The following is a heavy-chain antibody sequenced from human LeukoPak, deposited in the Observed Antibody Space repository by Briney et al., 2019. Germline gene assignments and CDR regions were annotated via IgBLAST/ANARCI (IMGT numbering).Heavy chain of an antibody. CDR3: AKDRYNSSGYRRVFHY. V-gene: IGHV3-66*01. J-gene: IGHJ4*02. Sequence: PGGSLRLSCAASGFTVSSNYMSWVRQAPGKGLEWVSVIYSGGSTYYADSVKGRFTISRDNSKNTLHLQMNSLRAEDTAVYYCAKDRYNSSGYRRVFHYWGQGTLVTVSS. CDR1: GFTVSSNY. CDR2: IYSGGST. D-gene: IGHD3-22*01.